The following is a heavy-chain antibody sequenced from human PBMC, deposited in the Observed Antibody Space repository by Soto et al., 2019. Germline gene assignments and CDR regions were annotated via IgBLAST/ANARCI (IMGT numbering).Heavy chain of an antibody. D-gene: IGHD6-13*01. J-gene: IGHJ4*02. CDR1: GFTFSRYA. V-gene: IGHV3-30-3*01. Sequence: GGSLRLSCAASGFTFSRYAMHWVRQAPGKGLEWVAVISYDGSNKYYADSVKGRFTISRDNSKNTLYLQMNSLRAEDTAVYYCARQGSSSWPRPLDYWGQGTLVTVSS. CDR3: ARQGSSSWPRPLDY. CDR2: ISYDGSNK.